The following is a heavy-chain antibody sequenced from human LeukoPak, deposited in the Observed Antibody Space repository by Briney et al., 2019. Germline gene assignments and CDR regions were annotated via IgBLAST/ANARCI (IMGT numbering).Heavy chain of an antibody. D-gene: IGHD3-9*01. Sequence: GGSLRLSCAASGFTFSGSAMHWVRQASGKGLEWVGRIRSKANSYATAYAASVKGRFTISRDDSKNTAYLQMNSLKTEDTAVYYCTSQYYGILTGYGNWFDPWGQGTLVTVSS. CDR1: GFTFSGSA. J-gene: IGHJ5*02. CDR3: TSQYYGILTGYGNWFDP. CDR2: IRSKANSYAT. V-gene: IGHV3-73*01.